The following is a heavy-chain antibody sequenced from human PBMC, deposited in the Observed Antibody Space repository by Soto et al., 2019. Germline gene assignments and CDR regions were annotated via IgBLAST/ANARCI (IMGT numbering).Heavy chain of an antibody. Sequence: GGSLRLSCAASGFTFSSYSMNWVRQAPGKGLVWVLSISSSSIYIYYADSVKGRFTISRDNAKNSLYLQMNSLRAEDTAVYYCARDIVATDDAFDIWGQGTMVTVSS. J-gene: IGHJ3*02. CDR3: ARDIVATDDAFDI. CDR1: GFTFSSYS. CDR2: ISSSSIYI. V-gene: IGHV3-21*01. D-gene: IGHD5-12*01.